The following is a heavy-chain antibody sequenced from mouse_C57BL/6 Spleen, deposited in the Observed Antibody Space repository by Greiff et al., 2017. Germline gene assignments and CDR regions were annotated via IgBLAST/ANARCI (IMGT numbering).Heavy chain of an antibody. CDR3: AINYYGTYAMDY. J-gene: IGHJ4*01. D-gene: IGHD1-2*01. CDR2: FHPYNDDT. V-gene: IGHV1-47*01. CDR1: GYTFTTYP. Sequence: VQLQQSGAELVKPGASVKMSCTASGYTFTTYPIEWMKQNHGKSLEWIGNFHPYNDDTKYTEKFKGKATLTVEKSSSTVYVELSRLTADDSAVYYCAINYYGTYAMDYWGQGTSVTVSS.